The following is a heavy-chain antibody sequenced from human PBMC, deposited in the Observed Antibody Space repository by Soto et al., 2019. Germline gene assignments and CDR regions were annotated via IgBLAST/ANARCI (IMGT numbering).Heavy chain of an antibody. D-gene: IGHD1-26*01. Sequence: QGQLVQSGAELKKPGASVKVSCRTSGYSFITNAMHWVRQAPGQRLEWLGWIKPGTGTTKYSQKFQGRVNITRDTSASTAYLELSPLRSEDTAVYFCARGVGPTYSYHYGMEVWGQGTTVTVSS. J-gene: IGHJ6*02. CDR2: IKPGTGTT. CDR3: ARGVGPTYSYHYGMEV. CDR1: GYSFITNA. V-gene: IGHV1-3*01.